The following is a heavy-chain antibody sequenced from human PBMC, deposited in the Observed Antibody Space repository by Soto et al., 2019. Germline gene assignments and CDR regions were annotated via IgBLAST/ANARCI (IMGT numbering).Heavy chain of an antibody. CDR1: GGSISSYY. J-gene: IGHJ4*02. CDR3: ARGIRYFDWLLDYFDY. V-gene: IGHV4-59*01. D-gene: IGHD3-9*01. Sequence: ASETQSLTCTVSGGSISSYYWSWIRQPPGKGLEWIGYIYYSGSTNYNPSLKSRVTISVDTSKNQFSLKLSSVTAADTAVYYCARGIRYFDWLLDYFDYWGQGTLVTVSS. CDR2: IYYSGST.